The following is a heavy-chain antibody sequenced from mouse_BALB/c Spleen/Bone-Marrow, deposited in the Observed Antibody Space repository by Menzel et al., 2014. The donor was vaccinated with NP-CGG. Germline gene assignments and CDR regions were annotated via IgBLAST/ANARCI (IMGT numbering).Heavy chain of an antibody. V-gene: IGHV5-4*02. Sequence: EVQRVESGGGLVKPGGSLKLSCAASGFTFSDYYMYWVRQTPEKRLEWVATISDGGSYTYYPDSVKGRFTISRDNAKNNLYLQMSSLKSEDTAMYYCARVQRPHYYAMDYWGQGTSVTVSS. CDR3: ARVQRPHYYAMDY. D-gene: IGHD1-2*01. J-gene: IGHJ4*01. CDR1: GFTFSDYY. CDR2: ISDGGSYT.